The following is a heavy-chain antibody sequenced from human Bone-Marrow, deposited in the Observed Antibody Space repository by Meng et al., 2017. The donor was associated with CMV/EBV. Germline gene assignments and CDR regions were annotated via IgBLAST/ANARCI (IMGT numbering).Heavy chain of an antibody. V-gene: IGHV3-11*01. D-gene: IGHD4-23*01. J-gene: IGHJ4*02. CDR1: GFILTDHF. Sequence: GGSLRLSCVASGFILTDHFMTWIRQTPGKGLEWVAYIRGRGGSTWYADSVKGRFTIFRDNSKNSLHLQMNNLRGGDTAVYYCARDRGVDNGGNSGSFDYWGQRTLVTVSS. CDR2: IRGRGGST. CDR3: ARDRGVDNGGNSGSFDY.